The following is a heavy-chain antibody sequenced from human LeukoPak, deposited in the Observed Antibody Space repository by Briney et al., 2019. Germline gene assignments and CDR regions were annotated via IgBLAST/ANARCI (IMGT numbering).Heavy chain of an antibody. CDR3: ARDSGVSSSFDY. Sequence: GGSLRVSCAASGFTFSSYSMNWVRQAPGKGLEWVSSISSSSSYIYYADSVKGRFTISRDNAKNSLYLQMNSLRAEDTAVYYCARDSGVSSSFDYWGQGTLVTVSS. CDR1: GFTFSSYS. D-gene: IGHD6-6*01. CDR2: ISSSSSYI. J-gene: IGHJ4*02. V-gene: IGHV3-21*01.